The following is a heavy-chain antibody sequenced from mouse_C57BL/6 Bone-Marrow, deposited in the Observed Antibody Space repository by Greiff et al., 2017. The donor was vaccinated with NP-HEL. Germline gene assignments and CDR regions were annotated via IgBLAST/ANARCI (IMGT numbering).Heavy chain of an antibody. V-gene: IGHV1-82*01. CDR1: GYAFSSSW. J-gene: IGHJ1*03. CDR3: ARGFSRWYFDV. Sequence: QVQLKQSGPELVKPGASVKISCKASGYAFSSSWMNWVKQRPGKGLEWIGRIYPGDGDTNYNGKFKGKATLTADKSSSTAYMQLSSLTSEDSAVYFCARGFSRWYFDVWGTGTTVTVSS. CDR2: IYPGDGDT.